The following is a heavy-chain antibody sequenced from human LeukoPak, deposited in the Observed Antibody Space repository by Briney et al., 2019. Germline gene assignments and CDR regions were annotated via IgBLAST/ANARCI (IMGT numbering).Heavy chain of an antibody. J-gene: IGHJ4*02. CDR2: IHTSGTT. CDR3: ARGPSGGSGHDY. Sequence: PSETLSLTCTVSGGSISTSYWRWIRQPAGKGLEWIGRIHTSGTTNYNPSLRSRVTMSVDTSKNQFSLTLNSVTAADTAVYYCARGPSGGSGHDYWGQGTLVTVSS. D-gene: IGHD3-16*01. V-gene: IGHV4-4*07. CDR1: GGSISTSY.